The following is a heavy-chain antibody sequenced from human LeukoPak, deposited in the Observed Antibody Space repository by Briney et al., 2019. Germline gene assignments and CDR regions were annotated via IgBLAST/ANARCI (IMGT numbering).Heavy chain of an antibody. CDR3: ARVESGCSSTSCYRGAFDY. D-gene: IGHD2-2*01. Sequence: SGGSLRLSCAASGFTFSSYWMSWVRQAPGKGLEWVANIKRDGSEKYYVDSVKGRFTISRDNAKNSLYLQMNSLRAEDTAVYYCARVESGCSSTSCYRGAFDYWGQGTLVTVSS. CDR1: GFTFSSYW. V-gene: IGHV3-7*01. CDR2: IKRDGSEK. J-gene: IGHJ4*02.